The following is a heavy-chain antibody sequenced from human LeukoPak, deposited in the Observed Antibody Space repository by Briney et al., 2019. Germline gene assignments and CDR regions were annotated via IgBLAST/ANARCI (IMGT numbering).Heavy chain of an antibody. V-gene: IGHV3-30-3*01. CDR3: ARDAGYSSSWIDY. J-gene: IGHJ4*02. CDR1: GFTFSSYA. CDR2: ISYDGSNK. D-gene: IGHD6-13*01. Sequence: PGRSLRLSCAASGFTFSSYAMHWVRQAPGKGLEWVAVISYDGSNKYYADSVKGRFTISRDNSKNTLYLQMNSLRAEDTAVYYCARDAGYSSSWIDYWGQGTLVTVSS.